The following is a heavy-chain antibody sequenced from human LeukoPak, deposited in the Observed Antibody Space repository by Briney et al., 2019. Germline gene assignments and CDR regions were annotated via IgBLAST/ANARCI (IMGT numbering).Heavy chain of an antibody. V-gene: IGHV3-30*02. Sequence: PGGSLRLSCAASGFTFSSYGMHWVRQAPGKGLEWVAFIRCDGSNKYYADSVKGRFTISRDNSKNTLYLQMNSLRAEDTAVYYCAKSVVGATLVGYWGQGTLVTVSS. CDR3: AKSVVGATLVGY. CDR2: IRCDGSNK. CDR1: GFTFSSYG. J-gene: IGHJ4*02. D-gene: IGHD1-26*01.